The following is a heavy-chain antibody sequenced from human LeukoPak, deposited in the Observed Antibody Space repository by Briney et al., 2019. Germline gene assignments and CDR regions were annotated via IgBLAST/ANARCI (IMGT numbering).Heavy chain of an antibody. J-gene: IGHJ3*02. CDR2: INPNSGGT. CDR1: GYTFTGYY. V-gene: IGHV1-2*02. Sequence: ASVKVSCKASGYTFTGYYMHWVRQAPGQGLEWMGWINPNSGGTNYAQKFQGRVTMTRDTSISTAYMELSRLRSDDSAVYYCARNLWFGESSDAFDIRGQGTMVTVSS. CDR3: ARNLWFGESSDAFDI. D-gene: IGHD3-10*01.